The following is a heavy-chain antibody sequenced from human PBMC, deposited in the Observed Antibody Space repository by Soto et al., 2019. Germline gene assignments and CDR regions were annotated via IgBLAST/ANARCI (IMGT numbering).Heavy chain of an antibody. CDR2: ISSNGGST. D-gene: IGHD6-6*01. CDR1: GFTFSSYA. CDR3: VKSHKGIAARPDFDY. J-gene: IGHJ4*02. Sequence: GGSLRLSCSASGFTFSSYAMHWVRQAPGKGLEYVSAISSNGGSTYYADSVKGRFTISRDNSKNTLYLQMSSLRAEDTAVYYCVKSHKGIAARPDFDYWGQGTLVTVSS. V-gene: IGHV3-64D*08.